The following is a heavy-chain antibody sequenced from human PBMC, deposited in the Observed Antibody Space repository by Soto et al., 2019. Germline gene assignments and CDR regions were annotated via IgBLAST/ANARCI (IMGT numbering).Heavy chain of an antibody. Sequence: EVQLVESGEGLVQPGGSLRLSCAASGFTFSDYSMYWVRQAPGKGLEYVSVISNTGGTSIYADSVKGRFTITRDNSKNTVYLQMGSLKPEDTAVYFCARVKSGSNLGPFLDYWGRGTLVTVSS. CDR1: GFTFSDYS. CDR3: ARVKSGSNLGPFLDY. CDR2: ISNTGGTS. J-gene: IGHJ4*02. V-gene: IGHV3-64*02. D-gene: IGHD1-26*01.